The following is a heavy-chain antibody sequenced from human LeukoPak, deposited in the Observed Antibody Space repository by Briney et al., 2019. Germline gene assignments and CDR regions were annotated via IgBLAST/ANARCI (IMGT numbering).Heavy chain of an antibody. V-gene: IGHV3-23*01. CDR3: AKARYYDSSGFLDY. D-gene: IGHD3-22*01. CDR2: ISGSGGST. Sequence: GGSLRLSRAASGFTFSSYAMTWVRQAPGKGLEWVSAISGSGGSTYYADSVKGRFTISRDNSKNTLYLQMNSLRAEDTAVYYCAKARYYDSSGFLDYWGQGTLVTVSS. J-gene: IGHJ4*02. CDR1: GFTFSSYA.